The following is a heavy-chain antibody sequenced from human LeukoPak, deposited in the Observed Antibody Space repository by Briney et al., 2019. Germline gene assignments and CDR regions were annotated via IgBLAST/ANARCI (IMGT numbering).Heavy chain of an antibody. CDR2: ISSSSSYI. CDR3: ARTPDIVVVPASNWFDP. Sequence: TGGSLRLSCAASGFTFSSYSMNWVRRAPGKGLEWVSSISSSSSYIYYADSVKGRFTISRDNAKNSLYLQMNSLRAEDTAVYYCARTPDIVVVPASNWFDPWGQGTLVTVSS. CDR1: GFTFSSYS. V-gene: IGHV3-21*01. J-gene: IGHJ5*02. D-gene: IGHD2-2*01.